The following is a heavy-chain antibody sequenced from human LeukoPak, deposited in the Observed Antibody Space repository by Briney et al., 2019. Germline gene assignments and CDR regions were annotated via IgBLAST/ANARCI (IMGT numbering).Heavy chain of an antibody. CDR2: IKGKTDGGTT. V-gene: IGHV3-15*01. CDR1: GFTFSNAW. Sequence: GGSLRLSCAASGFTFSNAWMSWVRQAPGKGLEWVGRIKGKTDGGTTDYASTVKGRFTISRDDSKDTLYLQMNSLKTEDTAVYYCTTIGYSYGRSWGQGTLVTVSS. CDR3: TTIGYSYGRS. D-gene: IGHD5-18*01. J-gene: IGHJ4*02.